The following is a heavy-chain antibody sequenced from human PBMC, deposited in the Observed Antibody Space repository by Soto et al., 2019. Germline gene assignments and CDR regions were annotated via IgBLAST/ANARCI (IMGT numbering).Heavy chain of an antibody. CDR1: GFTFDDYG. D-gene: IGHD2-2*01. J-gene: IGHJ4*02. CDR3: AREYCSSTSCYLVAETGAFDY. V-gene: IGHV3-20*01. Sequence: GGSLRLSCAASGFTFDDYGMSWVRQAPGKGLEWVSGINWNGGSTGYADSVKGRFTISRDNAKNSLYLQMNSLRAEDTALYHCAREYCSSTSCYLVAETGAFDYWGQGTLVTVSS. CDR2: INWNGGST.